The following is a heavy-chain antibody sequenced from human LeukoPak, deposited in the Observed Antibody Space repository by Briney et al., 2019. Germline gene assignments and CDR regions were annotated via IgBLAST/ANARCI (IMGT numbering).Heavy chain of an antibody. J-gene: IGHJ4*02. CDR1: GLTFSSYA. V-gene: IGHV3-23*01. Sequence: GGSLRLSCAASGLTFSSYAMSWVRQAPGKGLEWVSAISGSGGSTYYADSVKGRFTISRDNSKSTLYLQMNSLRAEDTAVYYCAKRYLDSSGLGWGQGTLVTVSS. CDR3: AKRYLDSSGLG. CDR2: ISGSGGST. D-gene: IGHD6-19*01.